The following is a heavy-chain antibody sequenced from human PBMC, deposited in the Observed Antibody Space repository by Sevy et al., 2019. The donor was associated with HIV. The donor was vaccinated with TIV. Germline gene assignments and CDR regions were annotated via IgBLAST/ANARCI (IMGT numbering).Heavy chain of an antibody. Sequence: GESLKISCKGSGNSFSTYWIAWVRQMPGKGLEWMGIIYPGDSVPRYRPSFQGHVIISADKSINTAYLQWSSLEASDTAIYYCARLREEADYFDYWGQGTLVTVSS. CDR3: ARLREEADYFDY. CDR2: IYPGDSVP. V-gene: IGHV5-51*01. CDR1: GNSFSTYW. J-gene: IGHJ4*02.